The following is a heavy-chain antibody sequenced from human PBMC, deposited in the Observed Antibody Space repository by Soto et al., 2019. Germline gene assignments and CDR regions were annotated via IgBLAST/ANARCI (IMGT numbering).Heavy chain of an antibody. CDR1: GFTFSSYV. V-gene: IGHV3-30-3*01. J-gene: IGHJ1*01. CDR3: ARGPGAAAVEYFQH. Sequence: QVQLVESGGDVVQPGRSLRLSCAASGFTFSSYVMHWVRQAPGKGLEWVAVISYDGSNKYYADSVKGRFTISRDNSKNTLYLQMNSLRAEDTAVYYCARGPGAAAVEYFQHWGQGTLVTVSS. D-gene: IGHD6-13*01. CDR2: ISYDGSNK.